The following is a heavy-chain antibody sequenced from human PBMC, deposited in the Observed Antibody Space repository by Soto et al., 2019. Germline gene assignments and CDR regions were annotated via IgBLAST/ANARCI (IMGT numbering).Heavy chain of an antibody. V-gene: IGHV5-51*01. D-gene: IGHD7-27*01. CDR3: ARGILGPGDYFHGMDV. Sequence: PGESLKISCKSSGYSFTDYWIGWVRQMPGKGLEWMGIIYPGDSDARYSPSFQGQVTISVDTSINTAFLRWNSLTAGDTAVYYCARGILGPGDYFHGMDVWGQGTTVTVSS. CDR1: GYSFTDYW. J-gene: IGHJ6*02. CDR2: IYPGDSDA.